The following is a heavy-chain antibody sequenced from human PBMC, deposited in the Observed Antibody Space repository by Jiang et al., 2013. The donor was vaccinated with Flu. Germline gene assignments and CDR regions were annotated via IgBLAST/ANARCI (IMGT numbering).Heavy chain of an antibody. V-gene: IGHV4-30-2*01. D-gene: IGHD4-23*01. CDR3: ARGHGGWFDP. J-gene: IGHJ5*02. Sequence: GSGLVKPSQTLSLTCAVSGGSISSGGYSWSWIRQPPGKGLEWIGYIYHSGSTYYNPSLKSRVTISVDRSKNQFSLKLSSVTAADTAVYYCARGHGGWFDPWGQGTLVTVSS. CDR2: IYHSGST. CDR1: GGSISSGGYS.